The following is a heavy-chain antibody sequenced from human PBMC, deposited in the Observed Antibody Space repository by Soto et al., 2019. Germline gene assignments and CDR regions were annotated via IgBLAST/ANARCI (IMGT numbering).Heavy chain of an antibody. CDR3: ARDRYFYDSRGYYRTLDP. CDR1: GGSFSNDY. J-gene: IGHJ5*02. V-gene: IGHV4-59*01. Sequence: QVQLQESGPGLVKPSETLSLSCFISGGSFSNDYWTWIRQSPGKGLEWIGYIFHTGITDYNPSVKSRVTISIDKSRNLFSLNLTSVTAADTAVYYCARDRYFYDSRGYYRTLDPWGQGTLVTVSS. CDR2: IFHTGIT. D-gene: IGHD3-22*01.